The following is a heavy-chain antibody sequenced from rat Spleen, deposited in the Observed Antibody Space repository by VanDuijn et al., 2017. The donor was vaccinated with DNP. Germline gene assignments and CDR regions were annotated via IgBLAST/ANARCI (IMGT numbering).Heavy chain of an antibody. V-gene: IGHV2-15*01. J-gene: IGHJ2*01. CDR3: TRTDITTWGYYFDY. CDR2: IWSGGST. D-gene: IGHD1-4*01. CDR1: GFSLSSFG. Sequence: QVQLKESGPGLVQPSQTLSLTCTVSGFSLSSFGVSWARQPPGKGLEWIGAIWSGGSTDYNSALKSRLSISTDTSRSQVFLKLNSLQTEDTAIYFCTRTDITTWGYYFDYWGHGVMVTVSS.